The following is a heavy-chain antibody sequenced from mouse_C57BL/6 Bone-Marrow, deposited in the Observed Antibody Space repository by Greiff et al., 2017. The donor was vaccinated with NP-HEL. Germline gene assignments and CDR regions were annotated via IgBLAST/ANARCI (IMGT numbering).Heavy chain of an antibody. V-gene: IGHV5-17*01. CDR3: ARRYYGRGLAY. CDR1: GFTFSDYG. J-gene: IGHJ3*01. Sequence: EVKLQESGGGLVKPGGSLKLSCAASGFTFSDYGMHWVRQAPEKGLEWVAYISSGSSTIYYADTVKGRFTISRDNAKNTLFLQMTSLRSEDTAMYYCARRYYGRGLAYWGQGTLVTVSA. CDR2: ISSGSSTI. D-gene: IGHD1-1*01.